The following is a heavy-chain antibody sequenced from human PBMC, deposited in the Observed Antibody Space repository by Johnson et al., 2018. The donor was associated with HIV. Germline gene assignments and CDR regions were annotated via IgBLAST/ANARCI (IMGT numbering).Heavy chain of an antibody. V-gene: IGHV3-7*01. CDR3: ATRGVTDWGGAFDI. J-gene: IGHJ3*02. CDR2: IKPDGSDK. Sequence: VQLVESRGGLVQPGGSPRLSCVASGFTFSTYWMSWVRQAPGKGLEWVANIKPDGSDKYYEASVHGRFTISRDNAKNSLYLQINNLRAEDTAVYYCATRGVTDWGGAFDIWGQGTMLTVSS. CDR1: GFTFSTYW. D-gene: IGHD3/OR15-3a*01.